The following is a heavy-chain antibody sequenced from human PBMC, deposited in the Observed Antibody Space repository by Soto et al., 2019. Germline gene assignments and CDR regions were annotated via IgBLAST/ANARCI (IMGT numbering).Heavy chain of an antibody. V-gene: IGHV3-23*04. D-gene: IGHD3-10*01. CDR1: GFTFSSYS. CDR3: AKGRLGGSREDY. Sequence: EVQLVESGGGLVQPGGSLRLSCAASGFTFSSYSMNWVRQAPGKGLEWVSSISSSGGSTYYADSVKGRFTISRDNSKNTLYLQMNSLRAEDTAVYYCAKGRLGGSREDYWGQGTLVTVSS. CDR2: ISSSGGST. J-gene: IGHJ4*02.